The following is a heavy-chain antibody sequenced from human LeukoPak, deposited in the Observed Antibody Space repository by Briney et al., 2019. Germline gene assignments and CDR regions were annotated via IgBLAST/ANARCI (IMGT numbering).Heavy chain of an antibody. D-gene: IGHD3-9*01. Sequence: ASVNVSCKASGYTFTIYDINWVRQATGQGLEWMGWMNPNSGNTGYAQKFQGRVTITRNTSISTAYMELSSLRSEDTAVYYCARGLYPIIYFDWVRDPTEDAFDIWGQGTMVTVSS. J-gene: IGHJ3*02. CDR1: GYTFTIYD. CDR2: MNPNSGNT. CDR3: ARGLYPIIYFDWVRDPTEDAFDI. V-gene: IGHV1-8*03.